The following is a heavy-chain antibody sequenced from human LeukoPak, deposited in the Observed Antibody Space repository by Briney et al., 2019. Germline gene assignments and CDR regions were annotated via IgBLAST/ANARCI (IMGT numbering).Heavy chain of an antibody. D-gene: IGHD2-21*02. V-gene: IGHV4-31*03. CDR3: ARDVVVTSSPDAFDI. CDR2: ISNSGTT. CDR1: GDSVSSGGYY. Sequence: TSETLSLTCTVSGDSVSSGGYYWTWIRQHPGKGLEWIGYISNSGTTSYNSSLKSRVSISVDTSNNHFSLRLTSVTAADTAVYYCARDVVVTSSPDAFDIWGQGTMVTVSS. J-gene: IGHJ3*02.